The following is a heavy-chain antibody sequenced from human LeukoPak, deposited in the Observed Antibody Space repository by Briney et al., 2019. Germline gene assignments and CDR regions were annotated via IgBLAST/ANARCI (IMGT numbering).Heavy chain of an antibody. V-gene: IGHV1-8*01. D-gene: IGHD3-10*01. J-gene: IGHJ5*02. CDR3: ARTYYYDSGSDNWFDP. CDR1: GYTFTSYD. CDR2: TNPNSGNT. Sequence: ASVKVSCKASGYTFTSYDINWVRQATGQGLDWMGWTNPNSGNTGYAQEFQGRLTMTRNTSISTAYMELSSLRSEDTAVYYCARTYYYDSGSDNWFDPWGQGTLVTVSS.